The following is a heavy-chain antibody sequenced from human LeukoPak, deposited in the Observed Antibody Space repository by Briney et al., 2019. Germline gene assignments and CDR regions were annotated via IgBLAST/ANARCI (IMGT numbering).Heavy chain of an antibody. Sequence: SVKVSCKASGGTLSSYAISWVRQAPGQGLEWMGGIIPIFGTANYAQKFQGRVTITADESTSTAYMELSSLRSEDTAVYYCARLSLYSGYDEDYWGQGTLVTVSP. CDR2: IIPIFGTA. V-gene: IGHV1-69*13. D-gene: IGHD5-12*01. CDR3: ARLSLYSGYDEDY. CDR1: GGTLSSYA. J-gene: IGHJ4*02.